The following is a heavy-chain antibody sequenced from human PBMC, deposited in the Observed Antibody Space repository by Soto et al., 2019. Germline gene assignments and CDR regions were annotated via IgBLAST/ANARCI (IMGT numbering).Heavy chain of an antibody. Sequence: QVQLVESGGGVVQPGRSLRLSCAASGFTFSSYGMHWVRQAPGKGLEWVAVISYDGSNKYYADSEKGRFTISRDNSKNTLYLQMNSLRAEDTAVYYCAKLYGDYPDAFDIWGQGTMVTVSS. CDR1: GFTFSSYG. CDR2: ISYDGSNK. CDR3: AKLYGDYPDAFDI. D-gene: IGHD4-17*01. J-gene: IGHJ3*02. V-gene: IGHV3-30*18.